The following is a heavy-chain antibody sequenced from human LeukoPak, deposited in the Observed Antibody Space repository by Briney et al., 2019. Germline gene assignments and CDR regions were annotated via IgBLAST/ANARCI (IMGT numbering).Heavy chain of an antibody. D-gene: IGHD6-13*01. CDR2: ISWNSGSI. V-gene: IGHV3-9*01. J-gene: IGHJ6*02. CDR1: GFTFDDYA. CDR3: AKDMGRSWSPRHYYYYGMDV. Sequence: GRSLRLSCAASGFTFDDYAMHWVRQAPGKGLEWVSGISWNSGSIGYADSVKGRFTISRDNAKNSLYLQMNSLRAEDTALYYCAKDMGRSWSPRHYYYYGMDVWGQGTTVTVSS.